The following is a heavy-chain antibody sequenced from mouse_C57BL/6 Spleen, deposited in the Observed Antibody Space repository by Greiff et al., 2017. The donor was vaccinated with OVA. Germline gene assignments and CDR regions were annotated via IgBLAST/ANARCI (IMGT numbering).Heavy chain of an antibody. CDR2: IDPETGGT. Sequence: QVQLQQSGAELVRPGASVTLSCKASGYTFTDYEMHWVKQTPVHGLEWIGAIDPETGGTAYNQKFKGKAILTADKSSSTAYMELRSLTSEDSAVYYCTRLLRAWFAYWGQGTLVTVSA. CDR3: TRLLRAWFAY. J-gene: IGHJ3*01. D-gene: IGHD1-1*01. V-gene: IGHV1-15*01. CDR1: GYTFTDYE.